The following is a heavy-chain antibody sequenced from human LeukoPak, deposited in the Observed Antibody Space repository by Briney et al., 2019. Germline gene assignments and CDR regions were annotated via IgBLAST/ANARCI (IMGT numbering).Heavy chain of an antibody. V-gene: IGHV7-4-1*02. CDR3: ARGERDGYSPEYFDL. D-gene: IGHD5-24*01. Sequence: GASVKVSCKASGYTFTSYAMNWVRQAPGQGLEWMGWINTNAGNPTYAQGFTGRFVFSLDTSVSTAYLQISSLKAEDTAVYYCARGERDGYSPEYFDLWGRGTLVTVSS. CDR2: INTNAGNP. CDR1: GYTFTSYA. J-gene: IGHJ2*01.